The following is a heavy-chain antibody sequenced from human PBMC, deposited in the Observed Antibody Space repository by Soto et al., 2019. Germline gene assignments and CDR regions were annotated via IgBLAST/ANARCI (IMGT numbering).Heavy chain of an antibody. CDR3: ARFYDYVRGSYRPQDYGMDV. CDR2: ISWNSGSI. J-gene: IGHJ6*02. V-gene: IGHV3-9*01. Sequence: GGSLRLACAASVFTFDDYAMHWVRQSRGKGLEWVSGISWNSGSIGYADSVKGRFTISRDNAKNSLYLQMNSLRAEDTALYYCARFYDYVRGSYRPQDYGMDVWGQGTKVTVSS. CDR1: VFTFDDYA. D-gene: IGHD3-16*02.